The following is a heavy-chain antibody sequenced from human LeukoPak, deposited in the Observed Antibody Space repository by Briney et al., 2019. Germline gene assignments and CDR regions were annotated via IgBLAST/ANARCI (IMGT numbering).Heavy chain of an antibody. J-gene: IGHJ4*02. CDR2: IYHSGST. D-gene: IGHD1-1*01. CDR3: ARGVGLTQGGTFDY. Sequence: SETLPLTCTVSGYSISSGFYWGWIRQPPGKGLEWIGSIYHSGSTHYNSSLKSRVTISVDTSKNQLSLKLSSVTAADTAVFYCARGVGLTQGGTFDYWGQGTLVTVSS. V-gene: IGHV4-38-2*02. CDR1: GYSISSGFY.